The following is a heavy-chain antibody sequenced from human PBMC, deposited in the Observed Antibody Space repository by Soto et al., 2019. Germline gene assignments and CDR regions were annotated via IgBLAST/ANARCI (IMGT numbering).Heavy chain of an antibody. CDR2: IYHSGAN. CDR1: GYSISSGYY. J-gene: IGHJ5*02. Sequence: SETLSLTCAVSGYSISSGYYRGWIRQHPGKGLEWIGSIYHSGANYYNPSLESRVTISVDTSKNHFSLKLRSVTAADTAVYFCASLSISGYYYWFDPWGQGALVTVSS. V-gene: IGHV4-38-2*01. CDR3: ASLSISGYYYWFDP. D-gene: IGHD3-22*01.